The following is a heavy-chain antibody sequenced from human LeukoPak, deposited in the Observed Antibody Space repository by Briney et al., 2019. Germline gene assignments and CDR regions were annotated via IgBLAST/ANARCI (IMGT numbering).Heavy chain of an antibody. Sequence: SETLSLTCTVSGGSISSYYWSWLRQPPGKGLEWIGYIYYSGSTNYNPSLKSRVTISVDTSKNQFSLKLSSVTAADTAVYYCARSAYYDFWSGYPYYFDYWGQGTLVTVSS. J-gene: IGHJ4*02. CDR1: GGSISSYY. CDR3: ARSAYYDFWSGYPYYFDY. V-gene: IGHV4-59*01. D-gene: IGHD3-3*01. CDR2: IYYSGST.